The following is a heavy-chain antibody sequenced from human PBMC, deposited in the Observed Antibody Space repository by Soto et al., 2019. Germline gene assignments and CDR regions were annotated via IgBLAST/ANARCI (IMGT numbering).Heavy chain of an antibody. D-gene: IGHD3-10*01. Sequence: SETLSLTCTVSGGSISSYYWSWIRQPPGKGLEWIGYIYYSGSTNYNPSLKSRATISVDTSKNQFSLRLSSVTAADTAVYYCARDYGSGSRYYYYYGMDVWGQGTTVTVSS. CDR2: IYYSGST. J-gene: IGHJ6*02. CDR1: GGSISSYY. CDR3: ARDYGSGSRYYYYYGMDV. V-gene: IGHV4-59*01.